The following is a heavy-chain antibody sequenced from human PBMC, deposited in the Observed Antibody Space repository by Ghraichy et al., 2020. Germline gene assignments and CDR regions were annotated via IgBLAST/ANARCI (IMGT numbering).Heavy chain of an antibody. D-gene: IGHD3-22*01. CDR3: AKRPNYYDSSGYYTPFDY. V-gene: IGHV3-23*01. CDR2: ISGSGGST. Sequence: GESLNISCAASGFTFSSYAMSWVRQAPGKGLEWVSAISGSGGSTYYADSVKGRFTISRDNSKNTLYLQMNSLRAEDTAVYYCAKRPNYYDSSGYYTPFDYWGQGTLVTVSS. J-gene: IGHJ4*02. CDR1: GFTFSSYA.